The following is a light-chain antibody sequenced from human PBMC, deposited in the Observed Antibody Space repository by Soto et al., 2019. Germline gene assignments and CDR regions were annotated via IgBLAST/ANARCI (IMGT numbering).Light chain of an antibody. J-gene: IGKJ3*01. Sequence: EIVMTQSPATLSVSPGERATLSCRASQSVSSNLAWYQQKPGQAPRLLIYGASTRATGIPARFSGSGPGTEFTLTISSLQSEDFAVYYCQQYNNWPVTFGPGTKVDIK. CDR2: GAS. CDR3: QQYNNWPVT. V-gene: IGKV3-15*01. CDR1: QSVSSN.